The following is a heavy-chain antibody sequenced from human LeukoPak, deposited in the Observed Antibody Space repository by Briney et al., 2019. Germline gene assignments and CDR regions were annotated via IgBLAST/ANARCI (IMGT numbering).Heavy chain of an antibody. CDR3: ARDPFLGLALFDH. CDR2: INPNGGGT. V-gene: IGHV1-2*02. D-gene: IGHD3-3*02. CDR1: GYTFTGYY. J-gene: IGHJ4*02. Sequence: ASVKVSCKASGYTFTGYYMHWVRQAPGQGLEWMGWINPNGGGTNYAQKFQGRVTMTRDTSISTAYMELSRLRSDDTAVYYCARDPFLGLALFDHWGQGTLVTVSS.